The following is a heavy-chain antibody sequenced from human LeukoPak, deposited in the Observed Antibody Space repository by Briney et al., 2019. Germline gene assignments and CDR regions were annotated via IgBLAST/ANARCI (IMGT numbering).Heavy chain of an antibody. CDR2: IYYSGST. D-gene: IGHD3-10*01. Sequence: SEALSLTCNASGGSISSSSYCWGWIRQPPGKGLEWIGSIYYSGSTYYNPSLKSRVTISVDTSKNQFSLKLSSVTAADTAVYYCARLDLWFGDDYWGQGPLVTVSS. J-gene: IGHJ4*02. CDR3: ARLDLWFGDDY. CDR1: GGSISSSSYC. V-gene: IGHV4-39*01.